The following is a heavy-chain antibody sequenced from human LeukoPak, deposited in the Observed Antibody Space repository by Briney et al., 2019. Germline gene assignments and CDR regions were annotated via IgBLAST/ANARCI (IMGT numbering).Heavy chain of an antibody. CDR1: GGSISSSSYY. CDR2: IYYSGST. D-gene: IGHD3-3*01. V-gene: IGHV4-61*01. J-gene: IGHJ4*02. CDR3: ARGVPEYYDFWSGYFYYFDY. Sequence: PSETLSLTCSVSGGSISSSSYYWSWIRQPPGKGLEWIGYIYYSGSTNYNPSLKSRVTISVDTSKNQFSLKLTSVTAADTAVYYCARGVPEYYDFWSGYFYYFDYWGQGTLVTVSS.